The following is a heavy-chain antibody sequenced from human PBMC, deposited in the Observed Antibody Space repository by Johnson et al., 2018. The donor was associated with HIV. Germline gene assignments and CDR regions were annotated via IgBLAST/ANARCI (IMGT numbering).Heavy chain of an antibody. D-gene: IGHD3-3*01. CDR2: IKQDGSEK. V-gene: IGHV3-7*01. J-gene: IGHJ3*02. CDR1: GFTFSSYW. Sequence: VQLVESGGGLVQPGGSLRLSCAASGFTFSSYWMSWVRQAPGKGLEWVANIKQDGSEKYYVDSVKGRFTISRDNAKNSLYLQMNSLRAEDTAVYYCARDEFVPDYNFWSGYYMDVFDIWGQGTMVTVSS. CDR3: ARDEFVPDYNFWSGYYMDVFDI.